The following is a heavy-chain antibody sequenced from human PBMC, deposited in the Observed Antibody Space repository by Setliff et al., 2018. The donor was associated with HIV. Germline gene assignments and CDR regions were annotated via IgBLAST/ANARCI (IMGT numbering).Heavy chain of an antibody. D-gene: IGHD5-18*01. CDR1: GYTFTNYF. V-gene: IGHV1-46*01. CDR2: INPNGGST. J-gene: IGHJ5*02. Sequence: ASVKVSCKASGYTFTNYFVHWVRQAPGQGPEWMGIINPNGGSTNYAQKFEGRVAMTADTSTNNVHMYLSSLRSEDTAIYYCARGGPGSSFGYDWFDPWGQGTPVTVSS. CDR3: ARGGPGSSFGYDWFDP.